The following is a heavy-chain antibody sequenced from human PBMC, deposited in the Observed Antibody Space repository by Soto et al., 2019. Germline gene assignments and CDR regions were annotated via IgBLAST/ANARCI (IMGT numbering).Heavy chain of an antibody. D-gene: IGHD2-8*01. CDR3: ARGGDMVYATYYYYYMDV. J-gene: IGHJ6*03. Sequence: GESLKISCKGSGYSFTSYWIGWVRQMPGKGLEWMGIIYPGDSDTRYSPSFQGQVTISADKSISTAYLQWSSLKASDTAMYYCARGGDMVYATYYYYYMDVLGKGTTVTVSS. V-gene: IGHV5-51*01. CDR1: GYSFTSYW. CDR2: IYPGDSDT.